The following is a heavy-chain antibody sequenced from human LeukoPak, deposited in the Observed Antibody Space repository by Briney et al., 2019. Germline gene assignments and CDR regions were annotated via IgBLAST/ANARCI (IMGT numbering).Heavy chain of an antibody. J-gene: IGHJ4*02. V-gene: IGHV3-74*01. Sequence: PGGSLRLSCAVSGFSVTNNYMSWVRQAPGKGLVWVSRINSDGSSRHYADSVKGRFTISRDNAKNTLHLQMTSLRAEDTAVYYCARGGPDSSDYSSLFDYWGRGILVTVSS. D-gene: IGHD3-22*01. CDR3: ARGGPDSSDYSSLFDY. CDR1: GFSVTNNY. CDR2: INSDGSSR.